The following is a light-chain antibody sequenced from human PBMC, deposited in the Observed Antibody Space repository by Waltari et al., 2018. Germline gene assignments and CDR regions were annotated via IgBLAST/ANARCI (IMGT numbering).Light chain of an antibody. CDR2: SND. CDR1: SSNIGSKP. V-gene: IGLV1-44*01. J-gene: IGLJ1*01. CDR3: SSWDDSLSGRV. Sequence: SVLTQAPSASGTPGQRVTISCSGGSSNIGSKPVSWYQQLPGAAPKLLIYSNDRRPSGVPDRFSGSKSGTSASLAISGLQSEDEADYYCSSWDDSLSGRVFGPGTRVTVL.